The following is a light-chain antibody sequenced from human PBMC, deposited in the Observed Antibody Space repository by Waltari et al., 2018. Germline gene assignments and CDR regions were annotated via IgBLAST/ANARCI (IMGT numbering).Light chain of an antibody. CDR2: DAS. CDR3: QQRSNWPLT. Sequence: EIVLTQSPATLSLSPGERATLSCRASQSVSSYLAWYQQKPGQAPRLLIYDASNRATGIPARFSCSGSGTDFTLTISSLEPEDFSVYYCQQRSNWPLTFCGGTKVEIK. V-gene: IGKV3-11*01. CDR1: QSVSSY. J-gene: IGKJ4*01.